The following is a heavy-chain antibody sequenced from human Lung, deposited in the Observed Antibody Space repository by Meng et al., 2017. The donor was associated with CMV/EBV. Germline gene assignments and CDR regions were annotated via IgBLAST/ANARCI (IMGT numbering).Heavy chain of an antibody. Sequence: EGARVDLVQRGGFLGLSCAGSGFSFSNAVMSWGRQAPGKGLEWVGRIKSRTDSETTDYVAPVNGRFTVSRDDSKNMLYLQMNSQKTEDKAVYYCTWNDSGDYWGRGTLVTVSS. D-gene: IGHD1-1*01. CDR3: TWNDSGDY. CDR2: IKSRTDSETT. J-gene: IGHJ4*02. CDR1: GFSFSNAV. V-gene: IGHV3-15*01.